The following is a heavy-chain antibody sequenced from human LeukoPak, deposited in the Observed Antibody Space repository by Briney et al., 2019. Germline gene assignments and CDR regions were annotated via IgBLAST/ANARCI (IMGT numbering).Heavy chain of an antibody. J-gene: IGHJ4*02. V-gene: IGHV3-21*01. CDR1: GFTFSSYS. CDR3: ASGGATRGRFEN. Sequence: PGGSLRLSCAASGFTFSSYSMNWVRQAPGKGLEWVSSISSSSSYIYYADSVKGRFTISRDNAKNSLYLQMNSLRAEDTAVYYCASGGATRGRFENWGQGTLVTVSS. D-gene: IGHD4-23*01. CDR2: ISSSSSYI.